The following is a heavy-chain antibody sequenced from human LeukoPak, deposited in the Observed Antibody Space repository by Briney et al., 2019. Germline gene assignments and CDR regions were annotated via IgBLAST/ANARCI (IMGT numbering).Heavy chain of an antibody. V-gene: IGHV3-7*01. CDR2: IKQDGSER. CDR3: AELGITMIGGV. CDR1: GFTFSNYW. J-gene: IGHJ6*04. D-gene: IGHD3-10*02. Sequence: GGSLRLSCAASGFTFSNYWMTWVRQSPGKGLEWVANIKQDGSERYYVDSVKGRFTISRDNAKNSLYLQMNSLRAEDTAVYYCAELGITMIGGVWGKGTTVTISS.